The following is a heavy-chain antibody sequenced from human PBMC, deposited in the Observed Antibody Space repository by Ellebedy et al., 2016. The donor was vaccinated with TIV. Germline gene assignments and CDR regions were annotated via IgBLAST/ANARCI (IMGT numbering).Heavy chain of an antibody. D-gene: IGHD6-19*01. CDR3: ARDLDKSSGWYGGAAY. J-gene: IGHJ4*02. CDR2: LSYGGRF. V-gene: IGHV4-39*07. CDR1: GASISTSSHH. Sequence: MPSETLSLTCSVSGASISTSSHHWGWIRQSPGKGLEWIGTLSYGGRFYYNPTLKARVTLSIDTSKNQFSLKVTSVTAADTAVYYCARDLDKSSGWYGGAAYWGQGTLVTVSS.